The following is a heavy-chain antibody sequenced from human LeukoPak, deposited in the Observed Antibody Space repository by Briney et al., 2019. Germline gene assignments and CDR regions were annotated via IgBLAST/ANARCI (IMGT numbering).Heavy chain of an antibody. V-gene: IGHV4-34*01. CDR1: GGPFSGYY. CDR2: INHSGST. D-gene: IGHD2-15*01. Sequence: SETLSLICAVYGGPFSGYYWRWIRPPPGKGLEWVGEINHSGSTNYNPSLKSRVTISVDTSKNHISLKLSSVTAADTAVYYCARGASGDTIIGSDAFDIWGQGTMVTVSS. J-gene: IGHJ3*02. CDR3: ARGASGDTIIGSDAFDI.